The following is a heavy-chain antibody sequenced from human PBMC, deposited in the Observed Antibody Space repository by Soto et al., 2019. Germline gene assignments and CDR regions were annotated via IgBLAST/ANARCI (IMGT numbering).Heavy chain of an antibody. CDR1: GFTFSGSA. V-gene: IGHV3-73*01. Sequence: GGSLRLSCAASGFTFSGSAMHWVRQASGKGLEWVGRIRSKANRYATAYAASVKGRFTISRDDSKNTAYLQMNSLKTEDTAVYYCTRRVPRGYSGYDDAFDIWGQGTMVTVSS. CDR2: IRSKANRYAT. D-gene: IGHD5-12*01. CDR3: TRRVPRGYSGYDDAFDI. J-gene: IGHJ3*02.